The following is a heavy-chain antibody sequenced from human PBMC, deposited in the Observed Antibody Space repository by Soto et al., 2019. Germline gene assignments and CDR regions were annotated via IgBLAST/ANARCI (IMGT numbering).Heavy chain of an antibody. CDR3: TIEGAYPGPDFDY. V-gene: IGHV3-72*01. Sequence: GESLKISCAASGFTFSDRHMDWVRQAPGKGLEWVGRTKNKANSYTTEYAASVKGRFTISRDYSRDSVYLQMNSLKTDDTAVYYCTIEGAYPGPDFDYWGQGTLVTVSS. J-gene: IGHJ4*02. CDR1: GFTFSDRH. CDR2: TKNKANSYTT. D-gene: IGHD3-16*01.